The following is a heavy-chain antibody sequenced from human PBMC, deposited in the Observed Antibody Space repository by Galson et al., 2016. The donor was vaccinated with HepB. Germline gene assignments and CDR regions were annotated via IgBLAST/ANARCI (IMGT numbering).Heavy chain of an antibody. V-gene: IGHV4-34*01. D-gene: IGHD3-10*01. J-gene: IGHJ3*02. CDR3: ARVTSGRYGPQGTFDI. Sequence: LRLSCAASGFIFGSYGMSWVRQAPGKGLEWIGEINHRGSTNYNPSLKSRVTISVDTSKNQFSLKLTSATAADTAVYYCARVTSGRYGPQGTFDIWGQGTLVTVSS. CDR1: GFIFGSYG. CDR2: INHRGST.